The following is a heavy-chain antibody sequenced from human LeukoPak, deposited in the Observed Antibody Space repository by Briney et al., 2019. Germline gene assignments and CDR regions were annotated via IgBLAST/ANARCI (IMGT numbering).Heavy chain of an antibody. J-gene: IGHJ4*02. V-gene: IGHV3-7*01. D-gene: IGHD1-26*01. CDR3: ARVRSGTYYVSDY. CDR2: IKEDGSEK. CDR1: GFTFSSYW. Sequence: GGSLRLSCAASGFTFSSYWMNWVRQAPGKGLEWVANIKEDGSEKYYVDSVKGRFTISRGNAKNSLYLQMNSLRAEDTAVYYCARVRSGTYYVSDYWGQGTLVTVSS.